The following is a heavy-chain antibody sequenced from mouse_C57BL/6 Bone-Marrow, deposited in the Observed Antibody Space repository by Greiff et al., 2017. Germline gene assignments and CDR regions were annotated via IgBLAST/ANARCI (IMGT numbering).Heavy chain of an antibody. CDR2: ISDGGSYT. Sequence: EVQLVESGGGLVKPGGSLKLSCAASGFTFSSYAMSWVRQTPEKRLEWVATISDGGSYTYYPDNVKGRFTISRDNAKNNLYLQMSNLKSEDTAMYYCAREGLVYYFDYWGQGTTLTVAS. D-gene: IGHD3-1*01. V-gene: IGHV5-4*01. J-gene: IGHJ2*01. CDR3: AREGLVYYFDY. CDR1: GFTFSSYA.